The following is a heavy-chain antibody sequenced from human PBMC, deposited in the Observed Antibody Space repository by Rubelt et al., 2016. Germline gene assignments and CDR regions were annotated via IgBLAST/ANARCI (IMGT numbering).Heavy chain of an antibody. CDR3: ARGPAAGPDGYNNPIDY. Sequence: QLQLQESGPGLVKPSETLSLTCTVSVGSISSSSYYWGWIRQPPGKGLEWIGSIYYSGSTYYNPSLKGWVTMSVDTCKNQFALKLSSVTAADTAVYYCARGPAAGPDGYNNPIDYWGQGTLVTVSS. V-gene: IGHV4-39*01. CDR2: IYYSGST. J-gene: IGHJ4*02. CDR1: VGSISSSSYY. D-gene: IGHD5-24*01.